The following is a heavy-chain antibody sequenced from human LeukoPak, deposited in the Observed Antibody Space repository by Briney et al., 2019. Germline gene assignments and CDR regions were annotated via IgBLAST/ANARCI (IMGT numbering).Heavy chain of an antibody. CDR3: ARGGIQVSGIDEFDY. CDR1: GFTFIDYD. CDR2: IGIRGDT. V-gene: IGHV3-13*01. J-gene: IGHJ4*02. D-gene: IGHD6-19*01. Sequence: GGSLRLSCAASGFTFIDYDIHWVRQVIGKGLEWVSAIGIRGDTHYSGSVKGRFTISRENAESSLYLQMDSLRAEDTAVYYCARGGIQVSGIDEFDYWGQGTLVTVSS.